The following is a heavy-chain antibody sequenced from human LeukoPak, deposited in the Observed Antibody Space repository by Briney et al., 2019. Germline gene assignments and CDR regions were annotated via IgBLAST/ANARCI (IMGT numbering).Heavy chain of an antibody. V-gene: IGHV3-48*04. CDR3: ARLSGSPYNWFDP. Sequence: GGSLRLSCAASGFTFSSYGMSWVRQAPGKGLEWVSYISSSGSTIYYADSVKGRFTISRDNAKNSLYLQMNSLRAEDTAVYYCARLSGSPYNWFDPWGQGTLVTVSS. CDR1: GFTFSSYG. J-gene: IGHJ5*02. D-gene: IGHD3-3*01. CDR2: ISSSGSTI.